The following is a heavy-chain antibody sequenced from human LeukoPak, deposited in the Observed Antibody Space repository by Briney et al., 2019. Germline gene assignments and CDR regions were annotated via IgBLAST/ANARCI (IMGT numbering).Heavy chain of an antibody. V-gene: IGHV4-34*01. CDR2: INHSGST. CDR3: ARTWIQLWNIDY. CDR1: GGSFSGYY. D-gene: IGHD5-18*01. J-gene: IGHJ4*02. Sequence: SETLSLTCAVYGGSFSGYYWGWIRQPPGKGLEWIGEINHSGSTNFNPSLKSRVTISVDTSKNQFSLKLSSVTAADTAVYYCARTWIQLWNIDYWGQGTLVTVSS.